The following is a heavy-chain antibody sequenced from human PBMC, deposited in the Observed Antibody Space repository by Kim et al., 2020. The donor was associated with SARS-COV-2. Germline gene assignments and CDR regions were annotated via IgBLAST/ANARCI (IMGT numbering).Heavy chain of an antibody. V-gene: IGHV3-7*01. Sequence: GGSLRLSCAASGFSFTSFWMSWVRQAPGKGQEWVANIKDDGSGEDYVDSVKGRFTIYRDNAKNYLYLQMNSLRAEDTAVYYCAGADWQFCYNKYCWRWGYYFVPWRQGTLVAVSS. D-gene: IGHD3-10*01. CDR2: IKDDGSGE. CDR1: GFSFTSFW. J-gene: IGHJ4*02. CDR3: AGADWQFCYNKYCWRWGYYFVP.